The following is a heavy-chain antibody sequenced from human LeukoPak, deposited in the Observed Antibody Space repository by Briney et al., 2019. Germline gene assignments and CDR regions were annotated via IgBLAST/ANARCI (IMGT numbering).Heavy chain of an antibody. CDR3: ARDRSGNYYVNDAFDI. CDR1: GFTFSTYS. D-gene: IGHD1-26*01. Sequence: QTGGSLRLSCAASGFTFSTYSMNWVRQAPGKELEWVSYISSGGSTIYYADSVKGRFTISRDNAKNSLYLQMNSLRAEDMAVYYCARDRSGNYYVNDAFDIWGQGTMVTVSS. J-gene: IGHJ3*02. V-gene: IGHV3-48*01. CDR2: ISSGGSTI.